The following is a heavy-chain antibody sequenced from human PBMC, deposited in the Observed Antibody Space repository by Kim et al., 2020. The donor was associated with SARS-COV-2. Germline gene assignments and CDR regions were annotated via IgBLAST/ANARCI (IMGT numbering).Heavy chain of an antibody. Sequence: SETLSLTCTVSGGSISSGGYYWIWIRQYPGKGLEWIGYIYYSGSTYYNPSLKSRFTISVDTSKNQFSLKLSSVTAADTAVYYCARAPLPIYPLAAFYIWGQRAMVPVSS. J-gene: IGHJ3*02. V-gene: IGHV4-31*03. D-gene: IGHD3-9*01. CDR3: ARAPLPIYPLAAFYI. CDR1: GGSISSGGYY. CDR2: IYYSGST.